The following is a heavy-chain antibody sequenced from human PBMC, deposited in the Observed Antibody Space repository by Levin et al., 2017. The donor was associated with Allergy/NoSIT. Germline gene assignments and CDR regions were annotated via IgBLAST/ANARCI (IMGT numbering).Heavy chain of an antibody. CDR3: TTRTYDILTGYSDY. Sequence: NPGGSLRLSCAASGFTFSNAWMSWVRQAPGKGLEWVGRIKSKTDGGTTDYAAPVKGRFTISRDDSKNTLYLQMNSLKTEDTAVYYCTTRTYDILTGYSDYWGQGTLVTVSS. CDR1: GFTFSNAW. D-gene: IGHD3-9*01. J-gene: IGHJ4*02. V-gene: IGHV3-15*01. CDR2: IKSKTDGGTT.